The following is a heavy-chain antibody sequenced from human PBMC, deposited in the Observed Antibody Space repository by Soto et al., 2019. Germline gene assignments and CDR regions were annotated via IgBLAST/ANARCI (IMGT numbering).Heavy chain of an antibody. D-gene: IGHD3-16*01. CDR3: ARNMNTAKTYGLDV. Sequence: QVQLVQSGAEVKKPGSSVKVSCKASGGTFSTYTISWVRQAPGQGREWMGGIIPIFGTPTYAQEFQGRVTITADESTTTAYMELSSLRSEDTAVYYCARNMNTAKTYGLDVWGQGTTVTVSS. CDR1: GGTFSTYT. J-gene: IGHJ6*02. V-gene: IGHV1-69*01. CDR2: IIPIFGTP.